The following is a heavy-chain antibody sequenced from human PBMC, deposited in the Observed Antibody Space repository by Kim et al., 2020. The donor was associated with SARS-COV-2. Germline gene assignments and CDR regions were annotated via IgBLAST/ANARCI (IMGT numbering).Heavy chain of an antibody. CDR3: ARVAGYYYYMDV. J-gene: IGHJ6*03. V-gene: IGHV4-4*07. Sequence: SETLSLTCTVSGGSISRYYWSWIRQPAGKGLEWIGRVYIGGSTSYNPSLKSRVTMSVDPSKNQFSLKLTSVTAADTAVYYCARVAGYYYYMDVWGKGTTVTVSS. CDR2: VYIGGST. CDR1: GGSISRYY.